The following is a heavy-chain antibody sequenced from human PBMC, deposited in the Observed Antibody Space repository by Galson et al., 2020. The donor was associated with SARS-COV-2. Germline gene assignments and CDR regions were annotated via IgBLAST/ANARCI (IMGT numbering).Heavy chain of an antibody. CDR1: GFNLSNYY. V-gene: IGHV3-21*01. D-gene: IGHD6-6*01. Sequence: LSLTCAASGFNLSNYYMNWVRQAPGKGLEWVSLISSSSSYIYYADSVKGRFTVSRDNAKNSLFLQMNSLRAEDTAVYYCARDFSITSSSDDWGQGTLVTVSS. J-gene: IGHJ4*02. CDR2: ISSSSSYI. CDR3: ARDFSITSSSDD.